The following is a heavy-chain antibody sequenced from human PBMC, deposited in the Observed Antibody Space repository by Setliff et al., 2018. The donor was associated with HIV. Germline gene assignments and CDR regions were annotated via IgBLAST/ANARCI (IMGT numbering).Heavy chain of an antibody. J-gene: IGHJ4*02. Sequence: ASVKVSCKASGDTFTRFHIHWVRQAPGQGLEWMGTINPSGDSANYAQKFQGRATMTGDTSTSTVYMEVSSLRSEDTAVYYCATEDKGYYASGLGWGQGTLVTVSS. CDR3: ATEDKGYYASGLG. D-gene: IGHD3-10*01. CDR2: INPSGDSA. CDR1: GDTFTRFH. V-gene: IGHV1-46*01.